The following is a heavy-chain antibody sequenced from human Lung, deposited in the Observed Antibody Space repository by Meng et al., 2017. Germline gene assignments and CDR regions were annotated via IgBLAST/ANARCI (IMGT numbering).Heavy chain of an antibody. CDR3: ARGVGSLDF. J-gene: IGHJ4*02. V-gene: IGHV4-4*07. D-gene: IGHD5/OR15-5a*01. Sequence: QVQLQESGPGLVKPSETLSLTCDASGGSISGYFWTWIRQPAGKGLDWIGRVYSSGSANYNPSLKSRVTMSVDRSKNQFSLQLTSVTAADTAVYYCARGVGSLDFWGQGALVTVSS. CDR1: GGSISGYF. CDR2: VYSSGSA.